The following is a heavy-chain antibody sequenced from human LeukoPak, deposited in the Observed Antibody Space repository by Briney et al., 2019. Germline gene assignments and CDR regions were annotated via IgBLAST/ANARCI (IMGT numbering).Heavy chain of an antibody. Sequence: SETLSLTCTVSGGSISSSSYYWGWIRQPPGKGLEWIGSIFHSGSVYYNPSLQSRVTISVDTSTNRFSLKLTSVTAADTALYYCARVVASTSIDSWGQGTLVTVSS. V-gene: IGHV4-39*01. J-gene: IGHJ4*02. D-gene: IGHD2-15*01. CDR1: GGSISSSSYY. CDR2: IFHSGSV. CDR3: ARVVASTSIDS.